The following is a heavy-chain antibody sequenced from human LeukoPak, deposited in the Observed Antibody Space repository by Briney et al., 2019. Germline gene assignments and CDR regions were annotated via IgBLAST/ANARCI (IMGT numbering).Heavy chain of an antibody. Sequence: GESLKISCKGSGYSFTSYWISWVRQMPGKGLEWMGRIDPSDSYTNYSPSFQGHVTISAGKSISTAYLQWSSLKASDTAMYYCARHLVREYYYYGMDVWGKGTTVTVSS. J-gene: IGHJ6*04. D-gene: IGHD3-10*01. CDR3: ARHLVREYYYYGMDV. V-gene: IGHV5-10-1*01. CDR1: GYSFTSYW. CDR2: IDPSDSYT.